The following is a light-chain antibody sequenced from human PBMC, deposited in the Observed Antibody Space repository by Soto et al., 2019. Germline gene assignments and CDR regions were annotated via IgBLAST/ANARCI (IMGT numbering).Light chain of an antibody. CDR3: MQALQSLT. CDR2: FAS. J-gene: IGKJ5*01. V-gene: IGKV2-28*01. Sequence: EIVMTQTPLTLSGTPGESASISCRSIQSLLYNNTYNYLDWYVQKPGQSPQLLIYFASNRAPGVLDRFSGSGSGTDFTLKINRVEAEDVGTYYYMQALQSLTFGQGTRREIK. CDR1: QSLLYNNTYNY.